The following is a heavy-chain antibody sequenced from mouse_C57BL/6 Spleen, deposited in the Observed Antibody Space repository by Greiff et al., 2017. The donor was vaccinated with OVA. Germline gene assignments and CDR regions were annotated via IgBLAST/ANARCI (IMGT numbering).Heavy chain of an antibody. CDR1: GFSLTSYA. V-gene: IGHV2-9-1*01. D-gene: IGHD2-5*01. CDR2: IWTGGGT. Sequence: VQLQQSGPGLVAPSQSLSITCTVSGFSLTSYAISWVRQPPGKGLEWLGVIWTGGGTNYNSALKSRLSISKDNSKSQVFLKMNSLQTDDTARYYCARNRGYSNYDAMDYWGQGTSVTVSS. J-gene: IGHJ4*01. CDR3: ARNRGYSNYDAMDY.